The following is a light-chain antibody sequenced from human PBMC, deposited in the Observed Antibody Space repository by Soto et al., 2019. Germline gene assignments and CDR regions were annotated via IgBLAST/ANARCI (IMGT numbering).Light chain of an antibody. CDR3: QHYDNLPYT. V-gene: IGKV1-33*01. Sequence: DIQMTQSPSSLSASVGDRVTITCQASQGINTYLNWYQQKPQKAPKLLISDASILKAGVPSRFSGSGSGTDFTFTITSMRPEDIATYYCQHYDNLPYTFGQGTKLEIK. CDR2: DAS. J-gene: IGKJ2*01. CDR1: QGINTY.